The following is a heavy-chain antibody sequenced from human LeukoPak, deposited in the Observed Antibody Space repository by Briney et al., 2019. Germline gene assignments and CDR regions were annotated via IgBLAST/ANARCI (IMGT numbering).Heavy chain of an antibody. D-gene: IGHD2-2*01. CDR2: IYYSGST. CDR1: GGSISSYY. Sequence: SEALSLTCTVSGGSISSYYWSWIRQPPGKGLEWIGYIYYSGSTNYNPSLKSRVTISVDTSKNQFSLKLSSVTAADTAVYYCARVGYCSSTSCYGDSSWFDPWGQGTLVTVPS. CDR3: ARVGYCSSTSCYGDSSWFDP. V-gene: IGHV4-59*01. J-gene: IGHJ5*02.